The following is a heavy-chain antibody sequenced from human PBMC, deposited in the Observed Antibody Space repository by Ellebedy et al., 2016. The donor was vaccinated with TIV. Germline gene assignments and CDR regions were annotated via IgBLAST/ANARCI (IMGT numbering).Heavy chain of an antibody. Sequence: MPSETLSLTCTVSGGSISPYYWSWIRQPPGKGLEWIGYISYSGSANYNPSLTSRVTISVDTSKNHFSLRLTSVTAADTAVYYCARAPTLRITIFGVGGPRYMWFDPWGQGTLVTVSS. CDR2: ISYSGSA. CDR3: ARAPTLRITIFGVGGPRYMWFDP. J-gene: IGHJ5*02. CDR1: GGSISPYY. V-gene: IGHV4-59*01. D-gene: IGHD3-3*01.